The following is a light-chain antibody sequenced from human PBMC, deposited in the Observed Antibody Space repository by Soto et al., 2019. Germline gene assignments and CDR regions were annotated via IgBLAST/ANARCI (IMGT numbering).Light chain of an antibody. CDR1: ENVRTF. CDR3: QQHSHWPPWT. J-gene: IGKJ1*01. Sequence: EVVFTQSPATLSLSPGERATLSCLASENVRTFVDWYQQKPGQAPRLLIHGASNRATGIPARFSGSGSGTDFTLTISNLEPEDFAVYYCQQHSHWPPWTVGQGTKVEIK. V-gene: IGKV3-11*01. CDR2: GAS.